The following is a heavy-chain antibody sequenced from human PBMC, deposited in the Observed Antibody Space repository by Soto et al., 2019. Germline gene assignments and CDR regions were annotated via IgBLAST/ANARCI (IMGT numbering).Heavy chain of an antibody. Sequence: GGSLRLSCAASGFTFSSYWMSWVRQAPGKGLEWVANIKQDGSEKYYVDSVKGRFTISRDNAKNSLYLQMNSLRAEDTAVYYCARDQHYESYCSGGSCYSAAFDIWGQGTMVTVSS. CDR1: GFTFSSYW. D-gene: IGHD2-15*01. CDR3: ARDQHYESYCSGGSCYSAAFDI. J-gene: IGHJ3*02. CDR2: IKQDGSEK. V-gene: IGHV3-7*01.